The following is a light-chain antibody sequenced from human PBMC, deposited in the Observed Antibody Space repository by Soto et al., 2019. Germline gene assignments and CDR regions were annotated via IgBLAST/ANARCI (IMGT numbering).Light chain of an antibody. V-gene: IGKV3-20*01. CDR1: QSLSKTY. CDR3: QQYVSPPWT. CDR2: GAS. Sequence: EIVLTQSPGTLSLSPGERATLSCRASQSLSKTYLAWYQKKPGQAPRLLIDGASSRATGTPDRFSGRGLGTDFPFTLRSLEPEDFAVYYCQQYVSPPWTFGQGTKVDIK. J-gene: IGKJ1*01.